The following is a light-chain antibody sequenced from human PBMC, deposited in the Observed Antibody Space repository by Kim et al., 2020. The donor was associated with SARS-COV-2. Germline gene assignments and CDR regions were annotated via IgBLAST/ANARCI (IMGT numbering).Light chain of an antibody. CDR1: QSVRSSY. Sequence: SPGESATLSCRASQSVRSSYLAWYQQKLGQSPRLLIYGASSRATGIPDRFSGSGSGTDFTLTISRLEPEDFAVYYCQLYGDSPMYTFGQGTNLEI. J-gene: IGKJ2*01. CDR2: GAS. CDR3: QLYGDSPMYT. V-gene: IGKV3-20*01.